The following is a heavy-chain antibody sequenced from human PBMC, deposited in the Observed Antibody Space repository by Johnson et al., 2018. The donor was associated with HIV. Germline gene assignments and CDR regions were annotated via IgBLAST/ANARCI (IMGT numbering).Heavy chain of an antibody. CDR2: IYSGGST. D-gene: IGHD6-13*01. CDR3: ARDFESAAGI. V-gene: IGHV3-66*01. J-gene: IGHJ3*02. Sequence: VQLVESGGGLVQPGGSLRLSCAASGFTFSSYDMHWVRQAPGKGLEWVSVIYSGGSTYYADSVKGRFTISRDNSKNTLYLQMNSLRAEDTAVYYCARDFESAAGIWGQGTMVTVSS. CDR1: GFTFSSYD.